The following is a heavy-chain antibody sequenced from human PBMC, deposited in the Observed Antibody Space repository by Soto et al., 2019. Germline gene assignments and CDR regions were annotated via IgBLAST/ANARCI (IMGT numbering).Heavy chain of an antibody. CDR1: GYTFTGYY. V-gene: IGHV1-2*04. Sequence: ASVKVSCKASGYTFTGYYMHWVRQAPGQGLEWMGWINPNSGGTNYAQKFQGWVTMTRDTSISTAYMELSRLRSDDTAVYYCARAPGEQLVPPEPYYYYGMDVWGQGTTVTV. D-gene: IGHD6-6*01. J-gene: IGHJ6*02. CDR2: INPNSGGT. CDR3: ARAPGEQLVPPEPYYYYGMDV.